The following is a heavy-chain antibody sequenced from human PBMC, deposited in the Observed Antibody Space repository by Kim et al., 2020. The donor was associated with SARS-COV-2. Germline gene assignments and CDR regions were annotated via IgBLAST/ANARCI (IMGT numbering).Heavy chain of an antibody. J-gene: IGHJ3*02. CDR1: GGSFSGYY. Sequence: SETLSLTCAVYGGSFSGYYWSWIRQPPGKGLEWIGEINHSGSTNYNPSLKSRVTISVDTSKNQFSLKLSSVTAADTAVYYCARDTYYYDSSGLRRDAFDIWGQGTMVTVSS. CDR2: INHSGST. D-gene: IGHD3-22*01. V-gene: IGHV4-34*01. CDR3: ARDTYYYDSSGLRRDAFDI.